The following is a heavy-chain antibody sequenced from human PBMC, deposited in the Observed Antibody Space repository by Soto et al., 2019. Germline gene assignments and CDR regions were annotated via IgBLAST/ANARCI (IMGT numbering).Heavy chain of an antibody. V-gene: IGHV4-4*07. CDR2: IFSSGST. Sequence: SETLSLTCTVSGGSINTFYWSWVRQPAGKGLEWIGRIFSSGSTSFNPSLESRVAMSVDTSKNHFSLNLSSVTAADMAVYYCAREGSYSAYNFAHGIQLWSFDFWGQGALVTVAS. CDR1: GGSINTFY. D-gene: IGHD5-12*01. J-gene: IGHJ4*02. CDR3: AREGSYSAYNFAHGIQLWSFDF.